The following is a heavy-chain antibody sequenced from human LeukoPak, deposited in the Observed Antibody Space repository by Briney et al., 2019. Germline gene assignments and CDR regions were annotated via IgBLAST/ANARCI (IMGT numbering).Heavy chain of an antibody. J-gene: IGHJ5*02. CDR2: INHSGST. CDR1: GGSFSGYY. V-gene: IGHV4-34*01. CDR3: ARRYSSTSSIVFDP. Sequence: ETLSLTCAVYGGSFSGYYWSWIRQPPGKGLEWIGEINHSGSTNYNPSLKPPVTISVDTSTTHFSLKLSSVTAADTAVYYCARRYSSTSSIVFDPWGQGTLVTVSS. D-gene: IGHD2-2*01.